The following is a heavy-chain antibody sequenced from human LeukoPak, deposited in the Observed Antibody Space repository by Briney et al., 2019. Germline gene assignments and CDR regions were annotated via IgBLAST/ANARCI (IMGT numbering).Heavy chain of an antibody. V-gene: IGHV4-61*02. J-gene: IGHJ4*02. CDR3: ARAGDYGIKD. CDR2: MDTSGST. Sequence: SETLSLTCSVSGGSISSGSYYWPWIRQPAGKQLEWIGRMDTSGSTDYNPSLKSRVIISVDTSKNQFSLKLNSVTAADTAVYYCARAGDYGIKDWGQGTLVTVSS. D-gene: IGHD4-17*01. CDR1: GGSISSGSYY.